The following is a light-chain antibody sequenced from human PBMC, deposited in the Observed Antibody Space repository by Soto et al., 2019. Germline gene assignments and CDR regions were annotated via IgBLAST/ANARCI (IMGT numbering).Light chain of an antibody. Sequence: DIVMTQSPDSLAVSLGERATINCNSSQSLLYSPRNKSYVAWFQQKPGQPPKLLIYWASSREIGVPDRFSGSESGTDFTLTISSLQPEDVAVYYCQQYFSTPPLTFGGGTKVDIK. J-gene: IGKJ4*01. CDR1: QSLLYSPRNKSY. V-gene: IGKV4-1*01. CDR3: QQYFSTPPLT. CDR2: WAS.